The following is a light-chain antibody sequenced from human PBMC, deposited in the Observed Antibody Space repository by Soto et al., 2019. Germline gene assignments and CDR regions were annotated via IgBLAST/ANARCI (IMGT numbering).Light chain of an antibody. V-gene: IGKV1-39*01. CDR1: QSISSY. CDR3: QQSYSTPYT. J-gene: IGKJ2*01. CDR2: AAS. Sequence: DIQMTQSPSSLSASVGDRVTITCRASQSISSYLNCYQQKPGKAPKLLIYAASSLQSGVPSRFSGSGSGTDFTLTIISLQPEDFATYYCQQSYSTPYTFGQGTNLEIK.